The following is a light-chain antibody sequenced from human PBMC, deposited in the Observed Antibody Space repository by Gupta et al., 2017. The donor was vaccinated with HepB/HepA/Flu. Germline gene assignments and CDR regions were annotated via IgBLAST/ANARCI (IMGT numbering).Light chain of an antibody. Sequence: DIQMTQSPSSLSASVGDRVTITCRASQRISSYLNWYQQKPGKAPKLLIYAASSLQRGVPSRFSGSGSGTDFTLTISRLQPEDFATYYCQQRDSTPYTFGQGTKVDIK. CDR3: QQRDSTPYT. CDR1: QRISSY. J-gene: IGKJ2*01. V-gene: IGKV1-39*01. CDR2: AAS.